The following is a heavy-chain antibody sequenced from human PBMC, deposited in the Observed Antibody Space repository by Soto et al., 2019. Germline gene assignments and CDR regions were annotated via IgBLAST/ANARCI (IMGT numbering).Heavy chain of an antibody. D-gene: IGHD3-16*01. CDR1: GFTFSDYA. Sequence: QLLESGGGLVQAGGSLRLSCGASGFTFSDYAMGWVRQAPGKGLEWVSGISGSGGSTYYADSVKGRFTISRDNSKDTLYLQMNTLRAEDTAVYYCVKDRHLMITFGGWGQGTLVTVSS. J-gene: IGHJ4*02. CDR2: ISGSGGST. CDR3: VKDRHLMITFGG. V-gene: IGHV3-23*01.